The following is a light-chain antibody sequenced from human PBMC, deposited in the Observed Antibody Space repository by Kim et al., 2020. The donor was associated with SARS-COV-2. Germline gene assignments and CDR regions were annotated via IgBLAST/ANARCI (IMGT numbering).Light chain of an antibody. V-gene: IGLV6-57*03. Sequence: GNAITTPCTRTSGNIADNYVQWYQQHPGSAPTIVIYEDSKRPSGVPDRFSGSIDTSSSSASLTISGLKTEDEADYYCQSYDISNVIFGGGTQLTVL. J-gene: IGLJ2*01. CDR1: SGNIADNY. CDR2: EDS. CDR3: QSYDISNVI.